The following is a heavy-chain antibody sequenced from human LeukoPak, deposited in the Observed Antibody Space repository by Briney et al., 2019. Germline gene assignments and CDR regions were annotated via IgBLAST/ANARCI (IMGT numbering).Heavy chain of an antibody. Sequence: PGRSLRLSCAASGFTFSSYGMHWVRQAPGEGLEWVGRIKSKTDGGTTDYGAPVKGRFTISRDDSKNMLYLQMNSLKTEDTAVYYCTTHLLYYYDSSGYSRADYWGQGTLVTVFS. V-gene: IGHV3-15*01. CDR1: GFTFSSYG. J-gene: IGHJ4*02. D-gene: IGHD3-22*01. CDR3: TTHLLYYYDSSGYSRADY. CDR2: IKSKTDGGTT.